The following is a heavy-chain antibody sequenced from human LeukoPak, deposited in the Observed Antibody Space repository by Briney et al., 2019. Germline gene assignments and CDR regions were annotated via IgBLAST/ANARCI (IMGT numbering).Heavy chain of an antibody. CDR3: AKEAPTGIAAAGDY. CDR2: ISSVGDNI. CDR1: GFTFSTYA. V-gene: IGHV3-23*01. J-gene: IGHJ4*02. D-gene: IGHD6-13*01. Sequence: PGGFLRLSCAASGFTFSTYAMSWVRQAPGKGLEWVSHISSVGDNIYYADSVKGRFTISRDNSKSTLYLQMNSLRAEDTAIYYCAKEAPTGIAAAGDYWGQGTLVTVSS.